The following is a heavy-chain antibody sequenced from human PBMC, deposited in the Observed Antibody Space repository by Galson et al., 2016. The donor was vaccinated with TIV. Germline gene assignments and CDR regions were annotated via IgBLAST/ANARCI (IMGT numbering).Heavy chain of an antibody. J-gene: IGHJ3*02. CDR1: GFTLRNYV. Sequence: SLRLSCAASGFTLRNYVMSWVRRAPGKGLEWVSVVSGSGDSTYYADSVRGRFIISRDNSKNTLYLQMNSLRPEDTAVYYCAKSFQYFYDNSGYFPYGFHIWGRGTMVTVSS. CDR3: AKSFQYFYDNSGYFPYGFHI. D-gene: IGHD3-22*01. V-gene: IGHV3-23*01. CDR2: VSGSGDST.